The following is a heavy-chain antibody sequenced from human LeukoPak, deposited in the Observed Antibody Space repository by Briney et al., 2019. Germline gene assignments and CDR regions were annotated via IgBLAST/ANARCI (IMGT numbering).Heavy chain of an antibody. CDR3: ARHITMVRGVGFFDY. D-gene: IGHD3-10*01. J-gene: IGHJ4*02. Sequence: GESLKISCKGSGYSFTTYWLGWVRQMPGKGLEWMGIIYPDDSDTTYSPSFQGQVSISVDKSISTAYLQWSSLKASDTAMYYCARHITMVRGVGFFDYWGQGTLVTVSS. V-gene: IGHV5-51*01. CDR1: GYSFTTYW. CDR2: IYPDDSDT.